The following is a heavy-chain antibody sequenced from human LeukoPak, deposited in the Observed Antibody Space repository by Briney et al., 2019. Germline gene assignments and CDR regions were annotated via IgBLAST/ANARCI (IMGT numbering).Heavy chain of an antibody. J-gene: IGHJ4*02. Sequence: PSETLSLTCTVSGGSISSSSYYWGWIRQPPGKGLEWIGSIYYSGSTYYNPSLKSRVTISVDTSKNQFSLKLSSVTAADTAVYYCARESGYYDILTGYSRLYYFDYWGQGTLVTVSS. D-gene: IGHD3-9*01. V-gene: IGHV4-39*07. CDR3: ARESGYYDILTGYSRLYYFDY. CDR1: GGSISSSSYY. CDR2: IYYSGST.